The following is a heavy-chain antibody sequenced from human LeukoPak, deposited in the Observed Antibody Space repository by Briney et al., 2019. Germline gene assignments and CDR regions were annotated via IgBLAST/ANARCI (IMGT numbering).Heavy chain of an antibody. CDR2: IWYDGSNK. CDR1: GFTFSSYG. J-gene: IGHJ3*02. CDR3: AVEYNSSPYAFDI. Sequence: GGSLRLSCAASGFTFSSYGMHWVRQAPCKGLEWVAVIWYDGSNKYYADSVKGRFTISRDNSKNTLYLQMNSLRVEDTAVYYCAVEYNSSPYAFDIWGQGTKVTVSS. D-gene: IGHD2/OR15-2a*01. V-gene: IGHV3-33*01.